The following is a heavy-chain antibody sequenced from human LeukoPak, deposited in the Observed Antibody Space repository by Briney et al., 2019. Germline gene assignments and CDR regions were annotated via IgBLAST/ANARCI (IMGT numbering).Heavy chain of an antibody. V-gene: IGHV3-9*01. CDR1: GFTFDDYA. J-gene: IGHJ6*02. Sequence: GRSLRLSCAASGFTFDDYAMHWVRQAPGKGLEWVSGINWNSDRIGYADSVKGRFTISRDNAKNSLYLQMNSLRAEDTALYYCAKDSSSSPYYGMDVWGRGTTVTVSS. CDR2: INWNSDRI. CDR3: AKDSSSSPYYGMDV. D-gene: IGHD6-6*01.